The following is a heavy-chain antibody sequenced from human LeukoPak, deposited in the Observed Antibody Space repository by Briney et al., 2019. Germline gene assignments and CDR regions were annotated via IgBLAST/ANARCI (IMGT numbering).Heavy chain of an antibody. J-gene: IGHJ4*02. V-gene: IGHV7-4-1*02. Sequence: ASVKVSCKASGYTFTSYAMNWVRQAPGQGLEWMGWINTNTGNPTYAQGFTGRFVFSLDTSVSTAYLQISSLKAEDTAVYYCARAPRGYYDSSGYYSPHYFDYWGQGTLVTVSS. D-gene: IGHD3-22*01. CDR2: INTNTGNP. CDR3: ARAPRGYYDSSGYYSPHYFDY. CDR1: GYTFTSYA.